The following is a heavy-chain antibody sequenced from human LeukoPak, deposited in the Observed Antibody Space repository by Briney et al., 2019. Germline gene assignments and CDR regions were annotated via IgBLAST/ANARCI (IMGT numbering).Heavy chain of an antibody. CDR3: AKGGRCSGGSCYPIFDY. J-gene: IGHJ4*02. V-gene: IGHV3-23*01. Sequence: GGSLRLSCAASGFTFSSYAMSWVRQAPGKGLEWVSAISGSGGSTYYADSVKGRFTISRDNSKDTLYLQMNSLRAEDTAVYYCAKGGRCSGGSCYPIFDYWGQGTLVTVSS. D-gene: IGHD2-15*01. CDR2: ISGSGGST. CDR1: GFTFSSYA.